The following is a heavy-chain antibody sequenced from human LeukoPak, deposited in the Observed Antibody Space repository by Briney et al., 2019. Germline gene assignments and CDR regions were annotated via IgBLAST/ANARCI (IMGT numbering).Heavy chain of an antibody. CDR1: GYTFTSYD. V-gene: IGHV1-8*03. J-gene: IGHJ6*04. CDR3: ARGFEYSSSSPLDV. CDR2: MNPNSGNT. Sequence: GASVKVSCKASGYTFTSYDINWVRQATGQGLEWMGWMNPNSGNTGYAQKFQGRVTITRNTSISTAYMELSSLRSEDTAVYYCARGFEYSSSSPLDVWGKGTTVTVSS. D-gene: IGHD6-6*01.